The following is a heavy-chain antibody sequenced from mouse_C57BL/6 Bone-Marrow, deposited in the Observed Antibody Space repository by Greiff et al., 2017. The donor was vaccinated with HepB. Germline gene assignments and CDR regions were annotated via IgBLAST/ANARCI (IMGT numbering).Heavy chain of an antibody. CDR2: INPYNGGT. D-gene: IGHD2-4*01. V-gene: IGHV1-19*01. CDR1: GYTFTDYY. Sequence: EVQLQQSGPVLVKPGASVKMSCKASGYTFTDYYMNWVKQSHGKSLEWIGVINPYNGGTSYNQKFKGKATLTVDKSSSTAYMELNSLTSEDSAVYYSARWDYDGWFAYWGQGTLVTVSA. CDR3: ARWDYDGWFAY. J-gene: IGHJ3*01.